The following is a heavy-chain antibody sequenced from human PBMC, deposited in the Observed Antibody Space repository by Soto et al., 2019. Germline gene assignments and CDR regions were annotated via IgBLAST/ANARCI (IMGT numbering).Heavy chain of an antibody. CDR3: ARGHYYYGMDV. CDR2: IYYSGTT. J-gene: IGHJ6*02. V-gene: IGHV4-30-2*01. Sequence: KTSETLSLTCTVSNGSVSRVTYSWSWVRQPPGKGLEWIGYIYYSGTTYYTPSLKSRLTMSMDRANDHFSLNLTSVTAADTAVYFCARGHYYYGMDVWGQGITVTVSS. CDR1: NGSVSRVTYS.